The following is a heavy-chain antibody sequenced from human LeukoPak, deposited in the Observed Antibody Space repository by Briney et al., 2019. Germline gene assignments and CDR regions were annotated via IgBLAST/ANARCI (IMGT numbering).Heavy chain of an antibody. CDR1: GFTFSSYA. CDR2: ISGSGGST. V-gene: IGHV3-23*01. J-gene: IGHJ4*02. Sequence: SGGSLRLSCAASGFTFSSYAMSWVRQAPGKGLEWVSAISGSGGSTYYADSVKGRFTISRDNSKNTLYLQMNSLRAEDTAVYYCARQYSSSHRGNDFDYWGQGTLVTVSS. CDR3: ARQYSSSHRGNDFDY. D-gene: IGHD6-6*01.